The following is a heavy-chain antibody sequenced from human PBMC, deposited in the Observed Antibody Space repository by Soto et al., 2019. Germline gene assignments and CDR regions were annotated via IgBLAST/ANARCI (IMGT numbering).Heavy chain of an antibody. Sequence: QVQLVQSGAEVKKPGASVKVSCKASGYTFTSYYMHWVRQAPGQGLEWMGIINPSGGSTSYAQKCQGRVTMTRDTSTSTVYMELSSLRSEDTAVYYCARNEYYYDSSGYPLYYAFDIWGQGTMVTVSS. CDR3: ARNEYYYDSSGYPLYYAFDI. D-gene: IGHD3-22*01. CDR2: INPSGGST. J-gene: IGHJ3*02. CDR1: GYTFTSYY. V-gene: IGHV1-46*01.